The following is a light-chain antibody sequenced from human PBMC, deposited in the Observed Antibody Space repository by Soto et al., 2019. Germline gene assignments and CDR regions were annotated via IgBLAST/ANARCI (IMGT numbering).Light chain of an antibody. J-gene: IGKJ1*01. CDR3: TQGTHWPRT. CDR2: RVS. V-gene: IGKV2-30*01. Sequence: DVVLTQSPLSLPVNFGQPASISCRSSKSLVYSDGNTHLSWFHQRPGQSPRRLIYRVSSRDSGVPDRFSGSGSGPDFTLEISRVEADDVGIYFCTQGTHWPRTFGQGTKVEVK. CDR1: KSLVYSDGNTH.